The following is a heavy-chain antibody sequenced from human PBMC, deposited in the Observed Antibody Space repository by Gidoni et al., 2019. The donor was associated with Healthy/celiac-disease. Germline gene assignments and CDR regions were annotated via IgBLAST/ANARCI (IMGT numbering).Heavy chain of an antibody. Sequence: EVQLVESGGGVVRPGGSLRLSCAASGFTFDDYGMSWVRQAPGKGLEWVSGINWNGGSTGYADSVKGRFTISRDNAKNSLYLQMNSLRAEDTALYYCARGAYYYDSSGYYYAFDYWGQGTLVTVSS. CDR2: INWNGGST. CDR3: ARGAYYYDSSGYYYAFDY. V-gene: IGHV3-20*04. J-gene: IGHJ4*02. CDR1: GFTFDDYG. D-gene: IGHD3-22*01.